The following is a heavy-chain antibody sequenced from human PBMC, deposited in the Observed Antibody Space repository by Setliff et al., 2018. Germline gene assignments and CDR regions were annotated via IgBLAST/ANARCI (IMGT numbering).Heavy chain of an antibody. J-gene: IGHJ6*03. CDR3: ARERYYNFWNGYDYYYYYMDV. CDR1: GFTFSSYW. Sequence: GGSLRLSCAASGFTFSSYWMSWVRQSPGRGLEWVAVIWHDDSIQYYTDSVKGRFNISRDNSKNMVYLQMNSLSAEDTAVYYCARERYYNFWNGYDYYYYYMDVWGIGTTVTVSS. V-gene: IGHV3-33*08. D-gene: IGHD3-3*01. CDR2: IWHDDSIQ.